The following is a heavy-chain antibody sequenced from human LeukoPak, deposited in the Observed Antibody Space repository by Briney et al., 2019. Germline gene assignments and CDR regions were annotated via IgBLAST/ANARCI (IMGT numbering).Heavy chain of an antibody. CDR1: GFTFSSYA. CDR3: AYGDYDETIDY. D-gene: IGHD4-17*01. V-gene: IGHV3-21*01. CDR2: ISSSSSYI. Sequence: GGSLRLSCAASGFTFSSYAMSWVRQAPGKGLEWVSSISSSSSYIYYADSVKGRFTISRDNAKNSLYLQMNSLRAEDTAVYYCAYGDYDETIDYWGQGTLVTVSS. J-gene: IGHJ4*02.